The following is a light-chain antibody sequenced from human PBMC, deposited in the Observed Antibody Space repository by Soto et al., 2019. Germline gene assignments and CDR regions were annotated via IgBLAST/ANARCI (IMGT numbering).Light chain of an antibody. CDR2: SAS. CDR3: HQYYSFPPWS. J-gene: IGKJ1*01. CDR1: QSVSGY. Sequence: AIQMTQSPASVSASPGDRVTITCRASQSVSGYLAWYQQKPGGAPKLLIYSASTLQSGVPSRFSGSGFGTDFTLAINGLQSEDFATYYCHQYYSFPPWSFGQGTKVEIQ. V-gene: IGKV1-8*01.